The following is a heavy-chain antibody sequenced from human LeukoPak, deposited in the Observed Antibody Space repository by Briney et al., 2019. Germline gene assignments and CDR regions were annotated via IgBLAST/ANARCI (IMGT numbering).Heavy chain of an antibody. CDR3: ARQTHSTSWYGRYYFDS. CDR1: EFSFSNFA. J-gene: IGHJ4*02. CDR2: IASGFNT. Sequence: PGGSLRLSCAASEFSFSNFAVGWVRQAPGKGLEWVSTIASGFNTYSADSVKGRFTISRDNSKNTLYLQMDSLRAEDTAIYYCARQTHSTSWYGRYYFDSWGQGTLVTVSS. V-gene: IGHV3-23*01. D-gene: IGHD2-2*01.